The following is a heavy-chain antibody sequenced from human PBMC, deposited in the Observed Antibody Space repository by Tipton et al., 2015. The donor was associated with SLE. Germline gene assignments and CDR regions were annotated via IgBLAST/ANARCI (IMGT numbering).Heavy chain of an antibody. D-gene: IGHD5-12*01. CDR1: GYTFTSYD. V-gene: IGHV1-8*01. Sequence: QLVQSGAEVKKTGASVKVSCKASGYTFTSYDINWVRQATEQGLEWMGWMNPNSGNTGYAQKFQGRVTMTRNTSISTAYMELSSLRSEDTAVYYCARRGYDYYYYYYMDVWGKGTTVTVSS. CDR3: ARRGYDYYYYYYMDV. J-gene: IGHJ6*03. CDR2: MNPNSGNT.